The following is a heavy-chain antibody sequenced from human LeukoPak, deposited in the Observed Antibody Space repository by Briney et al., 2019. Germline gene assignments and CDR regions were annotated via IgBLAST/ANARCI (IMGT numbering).Heavy chain of an antibody. D-gene: IGHD6-19*01. V-gene: IGHV3-23*01. J-gene: IGHJ4*02. CDR1: GFTFSSYA. CDR2: ISGSGGST. Sequence: GGSLRLSCAASGFTFSSYAMSGGRQAPGKGLEWGSAISGSGGSTYYADSVKGRFTISRDHSKNTLYLQMNSLRAEDTAVYYCAKDLAVAESYWGQGTLVTVSS. CDR3: AKDLAVAESY.